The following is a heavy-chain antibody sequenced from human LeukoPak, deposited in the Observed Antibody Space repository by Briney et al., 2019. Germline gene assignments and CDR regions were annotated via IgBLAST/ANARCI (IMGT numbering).Heavy chain of an antibody. V-gene: IGHV3-21*01. Sequence: GGSLRLSCAASGFTFSSYSMHWVRQAPGKGLEWVSSISSSSSYIYYADSVKGRFTISGDNAKNSLYLQMNSLRAEDTAVYYCARFGSGGSFPHLYYYYYYMDVWGKGTTVTVSS. CDR3: ARFGSGGSFPHLYYYYYYMDV. J-gene: IGHJ6*03. CDR2: ISSSSSYI. CDR1: GFTFSSYS. D-gene: IGHD2-15*01.